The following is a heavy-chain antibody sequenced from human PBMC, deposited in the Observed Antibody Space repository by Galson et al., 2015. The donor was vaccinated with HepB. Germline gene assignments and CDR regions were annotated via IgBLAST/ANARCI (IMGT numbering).Heavy chain of an antibody. CDR1: GASINSGGYS. J-gene: IGHJ4*02. Sequence: LSLTCAVSGASINSGGYSWSWIRQPPGKGLEWIGYVFYSGSTSYNPSLRSRITISVHTSRKQYSLKLNSVTAADTALYYCARGYYYGSGSYYFDYWGRGTLVTVSS. V-gene: IGHV4-30-4*07. D-gene: IGHD3-10*01. CDR2: VFYSGST. CDR3: ARGYYYGSGSYYFDY.